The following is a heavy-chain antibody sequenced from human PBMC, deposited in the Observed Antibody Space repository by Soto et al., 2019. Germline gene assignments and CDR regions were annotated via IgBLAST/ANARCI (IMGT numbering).Heavy chain of an antibody. D-gene: IGHD3-22*01. J-gene: IGHJ3*02. CDR1: GFTFSSYA. CDR3: AKWDSAYYYNSSGYFAFDI. V-gene: IGHV3-23*01. CDR2: IIGSGGST. Sequence: GGSLRLSCAASGFTFSSYAMSWVRQAPGKGLEWVSAIIGSGGSTYYADSVKGRFTISRDNSKNTLYLQMNSLRAEDTAVYYCAKWDSAYYYNSSGYFAFDIWGQGTMVTVSS.